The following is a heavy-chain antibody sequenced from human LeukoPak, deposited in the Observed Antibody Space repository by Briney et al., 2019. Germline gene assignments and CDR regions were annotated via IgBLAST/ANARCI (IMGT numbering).Heavy chain of an antibody. Sequence: GGSLRLSCAASGFTFSTYSMHWVRQAPGKGLEWVAVIKYDGSNDFYAEFVKGRFTISRDNSRNTLFLQMNSLRIEDTAVYYCVRDHGNWNPLYCFEYCGQGTLVTVSS. CDR3: VRDHGNWNPLYCFEY. D-gene: IGHD1-1*01. CDR1: GFTFSTYS. CDR2: IKYDGSND. J-gene: IGHJ4*02. V-gene: IGHV3-30-3*01.